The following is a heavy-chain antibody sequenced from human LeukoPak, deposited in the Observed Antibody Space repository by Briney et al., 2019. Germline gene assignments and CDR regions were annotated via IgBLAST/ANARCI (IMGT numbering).Heavy chain of an antibody. CDR3: AVRDSGSSYLRVDY. CDR2: INTNTGNP. CDR1: GYTFTSYA. J-gene: IGHJ4*02. Sequence: ASVKVSCKASGYTFTSYAMNWVRQAPGQGLEWMGWINTNTGNPTYTQGFTGRFVFSLDTSVSTAYLQISSLKAEDTAVYYCAVRDSGSSYLRVDYWGQGTLVTVSS. D-gene: IGHD3-10*01. V-gene: IGHV7-4-1*02.